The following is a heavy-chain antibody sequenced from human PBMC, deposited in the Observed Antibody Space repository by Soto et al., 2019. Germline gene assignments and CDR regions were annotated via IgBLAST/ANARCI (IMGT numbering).Heavy chain of an antibody. CDR1: GFTFSTYV. CDR2: IWHDGSNK. J-gene: IGHJ5*02. D-gene: IGHD2-2*01. CDR3: ATETTHYAHDL. V-gene: IGHV3-33*01. Sequence: PGGSLRLSCAASGFTFSTYVMHWVRQAPGKGLEWVAVIWHDGSNKNYADSVKGRFTISRDNSKNTLYLQMNSLRGEDTAVYYCATETTHYAHDLWGQGTLVTVSS.